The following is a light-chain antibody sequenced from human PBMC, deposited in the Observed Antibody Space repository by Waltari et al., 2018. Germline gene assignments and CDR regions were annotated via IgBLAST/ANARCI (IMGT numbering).Light chain of an antibody. CDR1: ALPKQF. CDR3: QSADSSGTWV. CDR2: KDT. V-gene: IGLV3-25*03. J-gene: IGLJ3*02. Sequence: SYDLTQPPSVSVSPGQTATITCSGDALPKQFAHWYHQKPGQAPVVVIYKDTERPSGIPERFSGSSSGTTVTLTINGVQAEDEADYYCQSADSSGTWVFGGGTKLTVL.